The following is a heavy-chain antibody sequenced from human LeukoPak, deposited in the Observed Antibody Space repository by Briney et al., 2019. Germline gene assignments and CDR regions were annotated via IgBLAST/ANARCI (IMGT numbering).Heavy chain of an antibody. V-gene: IGHV4-38-2*02. CDR1: GYSISSGYY. CDR3: ASDPYGDYRAYFDY. D-gene: IGHD4-17*01. CDR2: IYHSGST. Sequence: PSETLSLTCTVSGYSISSGYYWGWIRQPPGKGLEWIGSIYHSGSTYYNPSLKSRVTISVDTSKNQFSLKLSSVTAADTAVYYCASDPYGDYRAYFDYWGQGTLVTVSS. J-gene: IGHJ4*02.